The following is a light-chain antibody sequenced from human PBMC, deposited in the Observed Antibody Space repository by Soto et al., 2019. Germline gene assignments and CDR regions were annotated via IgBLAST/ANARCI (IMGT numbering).Light chain of an antibody. CDR1: SSDIGDYDY. CDR2: EVS. CDR3: NSYTSTGTYV. V-gene: IGLV2-14*01. Sequence: QSVLTQPASVSGSPGQAITISCTGTSSDIGDYDYVSWYQQHPGKAPKLMIYEVSNRPSGVSHRFSGSKSGNTASLTISGLQAEDEGDYYCNSYTSTGTYVFGSGTKLTVL. J-gene: IGLJ1*01.